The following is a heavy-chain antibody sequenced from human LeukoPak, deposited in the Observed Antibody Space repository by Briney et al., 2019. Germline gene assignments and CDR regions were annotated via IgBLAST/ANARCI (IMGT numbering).Heavy chain of an antibody. J-gene: IGHJ4*02. D-gene: IGHD2-2*02. V-gene: IGHV3-30*02. Sequence: PGGSLRLSCEASGFTFSSYGMHWVRQAPGKGLEWVAFIRYDGSNKYYADSVKGRFTISRDNSKNTLYLQMNSLRAEDTAVYYCAKDQGYCSSTSCYTGFDYWGQGTLVTVSS. CDR2: IRYDGSNK. CDR3: AKDQGYCSSTSCYTGFDY. CDR1: GFTFSSYG.